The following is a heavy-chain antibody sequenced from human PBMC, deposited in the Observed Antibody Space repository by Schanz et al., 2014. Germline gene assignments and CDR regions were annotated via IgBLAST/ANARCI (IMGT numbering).Heavy chain of an antibody. V-gene: IGHV3-33*01. CDR1: GFTFSSYG. CDR2: IWYDGSNK. J-gene: IGHJ3*02. Sequence: VQLVESGGGVVQPGRSLRLSCAASGFTFSSYGMHWVRQAPGKGLEWVAVIWYDGSNKYYADSVKSRFTISRDNSRNTLYLQMNSLRAEDTAVYYCARDGYSVVVISPTESFDIWGQGTMVTVSP. CDR3: ARDGYSVVVISPTESFDI. D-gene: IGHD2-21*01.